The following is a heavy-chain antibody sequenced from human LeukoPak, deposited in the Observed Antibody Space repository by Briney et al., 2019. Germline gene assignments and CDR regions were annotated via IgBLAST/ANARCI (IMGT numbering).Heavy chain of an antibody. D-gene: IGHD5-24*01. CDR2: IYDTGTT. Sequence: PSETLSHTCSVSGASISDSGYYWGWVRQPPGQGLESIGIIYDTGTTYYNPSLKSRVTISVDTSKDQFSLKLSSMTAADTAVYYCARLEGQGIQKRGRTDGYAYAHFHNRGQGTLVTVSS. V-gene: IGHV4-39*01. CDR3: ARLEGQGIQKRGRTDGYAYAHFHN. J-gene: IGHJ4*02. CDR1: GASISDSGYY.